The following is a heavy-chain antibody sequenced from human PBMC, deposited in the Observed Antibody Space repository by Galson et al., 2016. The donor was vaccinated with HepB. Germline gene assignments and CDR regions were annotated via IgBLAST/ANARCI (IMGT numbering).Heavy chain of an antibody. D-gene: IGHD3-3*01. Sequence: SVKVSCKASAYTFGKNGISWVRQAPGQGLEWMGWISPYNGNINYAQKFQGRVTMTTDTSTSTAYMELRSLRSDDTAVYYCARDSSDWRSGFFRPLDDWGQGTLVTVSS. J-gene: IGHJ4*02. CDR3: ARDSSDWRSGFFRPLDD. CDR2: ISPYNGNI. CDR1: AYTFGKNG. V-gene: IGHV1-18*01.